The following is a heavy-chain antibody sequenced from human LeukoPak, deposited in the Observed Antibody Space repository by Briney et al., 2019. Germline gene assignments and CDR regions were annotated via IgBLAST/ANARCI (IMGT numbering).Heavy chain of an antibody. CDR3: AILPMTTVTTSLDY. D-gene: IGHD4-11*01. Sequence: GGSLRLSCAASGFIFRGFGMTWVRQAPGKGLEWVSAISGSGGSTYYADSVKGRFTISRDNSKNTLYLQMNSLRAEDTAVYYCAILPMTTVTTSLDYWGQGTLVTVSS. CDR1: GFIFRGFG. J-gene: IGHJ4*02. V-gene: IGHV3-23*01. CDR2: ISGSGGST.